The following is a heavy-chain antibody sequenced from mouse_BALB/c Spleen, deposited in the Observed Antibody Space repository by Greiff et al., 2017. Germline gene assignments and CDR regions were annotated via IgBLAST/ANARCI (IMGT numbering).Heavy chain of an antibody. CDR1: GFNIKDYY. CDR3: NRGAMDY. J-gene: IGHJ4*01. V-gene: IGHV14-4*02. Sequence: VQLQQSGAELVRSGASVKLSCTASGFNIKDYYMHWVKQRPEQGLEWIGWIDPENGDTEYAPKFQGKATMTADTSSNTAYLQLSSLTSEDTAVYYCNRGAMDYWGRGTSVTVSS. CDR2: IDPENGDT.